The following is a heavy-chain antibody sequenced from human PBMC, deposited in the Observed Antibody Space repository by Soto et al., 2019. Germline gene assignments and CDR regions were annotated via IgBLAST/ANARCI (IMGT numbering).Heavy chain of an antibody. CDR1: GLNFRGYG. Sequence: VGSLRLSYAVAGLNFRGYGMSRVRQAAGKGLEWVSVISGSGGGTNYADSVKGRFSISRDNSKNMLHLQMNTLRAEDTALYYCAKFLQAGTTSGAFDIWGQGTLVTVSS. D-gene: IGHD1-1*01. V-gene: IGHV3-23*01. CDR3: AKFLQAGTTSGAFDI. J-gene: IGHJ3*02. CDR2: ISGSGGGT.